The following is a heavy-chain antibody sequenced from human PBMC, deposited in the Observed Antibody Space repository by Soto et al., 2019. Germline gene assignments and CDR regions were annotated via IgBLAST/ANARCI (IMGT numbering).Heavy chain of an antibody. D-gene: IGHD2-8*02. CDR1: GGSVNSDSHY. CDR2: MFYSGST. Sequence: QVQLRESGPGLVKPSETLSLTCTVSGGSVNSDSHYWSWIRQPPGKGLEWIGHMFYSGSTNYNPSLKSRVTISGDTSKNQFSLKLSSVTAADTAVYYCARLVRSLHFDYWGQGTPVTVSS. J-gene: IGHJ4*02. V-gene: IGHV4-61*01. CDR3: ARLVRSLHFDY.